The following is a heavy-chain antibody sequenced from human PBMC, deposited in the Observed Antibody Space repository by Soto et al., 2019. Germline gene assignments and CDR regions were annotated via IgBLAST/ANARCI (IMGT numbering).Heavy chain of an antibody. CDR1: GGTVSSDIYY. CDR2: VFDSGST. J-gene: IGHJ6*02. CDR3: ARVRTWSYGMDV. Sequence: PSETLSLTCTVSGGTVSSDIYYWSWIRQPPGKGLEWIGYVFDSGSTNYNPSLTHRVIMSLDTSRNQFSLNLYFVTAAGTAVYYCARVRTWSYGMDVWGQGTTVTVSS. V-gene: IGHV4-61*01. D-gene: IGHD1-7*01.